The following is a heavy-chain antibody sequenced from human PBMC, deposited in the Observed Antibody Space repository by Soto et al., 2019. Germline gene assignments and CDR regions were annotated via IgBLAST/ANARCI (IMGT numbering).Heavy chain of an antibody. V-gene: IGHV3-74*01. CDR2: INSDGSST. D-gene: IGHD3-9*01. Sequence: GGSLRLSCAASGFTFSSYWMHWVRQAPGKGLVWVSRINSDGSSTSYADSVKGRFTISRDNAKNTLYLQMNSLRAKDTAVYYWARKDYDILTGYPYYYYGMGVWGQGTTVTVSS. CDR1: GFTFSSYW. J-gene: IGHJ6*02. CDR3: ARKDYDILTGYPYYYYGMGV.